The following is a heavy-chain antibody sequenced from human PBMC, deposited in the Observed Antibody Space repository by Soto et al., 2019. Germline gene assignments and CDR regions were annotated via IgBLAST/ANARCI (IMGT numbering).Heavy chain of an antibody. CDR2: MNPNSGNT. CDR1: GYTFTSYD. CDR3: ARESGYDSYYYYYMDV. V-gene: IGHV1-8*01. D-gene: IGHD5-12*01. J-gene: IGHJ6*03. Sequence: ASVKVSCKASGYTFTSYDINWVRQATGQGLEWMGWMNPNSGNTGYAQKFQGRVTMTRNTSISTAYMELSSLRSEDTAVYYCARESGYDSYYYYYMDVSGKGTTVTVSS.